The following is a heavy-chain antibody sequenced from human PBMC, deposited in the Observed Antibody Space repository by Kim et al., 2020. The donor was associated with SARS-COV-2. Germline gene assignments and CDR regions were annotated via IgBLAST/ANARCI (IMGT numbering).Heavy chain of an antibody. V-gene: IGHV3-9*01. CDR1: GCTFDDYA. D-gene: IGHD3-3*01. Sequence: GGSLRLSCAASGCTFDDYAMHWVRQAPGKGLEWVSGISWNSGSIGYADSVKGRFTISRDNAKNSLYLQMNSLRAEDTALYYCSKDMRSSWCGYIPPYYY. J-gene: IGHJ6*01. CDR3: SKDMRSSWCGYIPPYYY. CDR2: ISWNSGSI.